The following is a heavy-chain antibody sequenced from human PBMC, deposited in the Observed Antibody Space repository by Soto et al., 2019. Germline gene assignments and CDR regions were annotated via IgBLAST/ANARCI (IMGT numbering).Heavy chain of an antibody. Sequence: LSCAASGFTFSSYGMHWVRQAPGKGLEWVAVISYDGNSKYYGDSVKGRFAISRDNSKNTLYLQMNSLREEDTAVYSCAKQESGSYFLYWGRGTLVTVSS. CDR2: ISYDGNSK. D-gene: IGHD1-26*01. J-gene: IGHJ4*01. CDR3: AKQESGSYFLY. CDR1: GFTFSSYG. V-gene: IGHV3-30*18.